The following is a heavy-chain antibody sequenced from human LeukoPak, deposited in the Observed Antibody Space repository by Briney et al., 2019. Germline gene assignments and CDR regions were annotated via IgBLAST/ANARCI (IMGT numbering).Heavy chain of an antibody. Sequence: ASVKVSCKASGYTFTGYYMYWVRQAPGQGLEWMGWINPNSGGTNYAQNFQGRVTMTRDTSISTAYMELSRLRSDDTAVYYCARAYSSTSETQFDYWGQGTLVTVYS. CDR3: ARAYSSTSETQFDY. V-gene: IGHV1-2*02. CDR2: INPNSGGT. D-gene: IGHD6-13*01. J-gene: IGHJ4*02. CDR1: GYTFTGYY.